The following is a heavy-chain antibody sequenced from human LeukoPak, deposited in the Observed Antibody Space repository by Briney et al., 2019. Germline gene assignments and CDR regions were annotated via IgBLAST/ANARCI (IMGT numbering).Heavy chain of an antibody. Sequence: PSQTLSLTCTVSGGSISSGSYYWGWIRQPAGKGLEWIGRIYTSGSTNYNPSLKSRVTISVDTSKNQFSLKLSSVTAADTAVYYCARVSYYYDSSGYVFDYWGQGTLVTVSS. CDR2: IYTSGST. CDR1: GGSISSGSYY. CDR3: ARVSYYYDSSGYVFDY. J-gene: IGHJ4*02. V-gene: IGHV4-61*02. D-gene: IGHD3-22*01.